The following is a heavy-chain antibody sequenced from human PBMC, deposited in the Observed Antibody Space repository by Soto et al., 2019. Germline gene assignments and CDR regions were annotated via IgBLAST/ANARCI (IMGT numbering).Heavy chain of an antibody. CDR2: IIPIFGTA. V-gene: IGHV1-69*01. CDR1: GGTFSSYA. J-gene: IGHJ3*01. CDR3: AADGGGECYPLDFDF. D-gene: IGHD2-21*01. Sequence: QVQLVQSGAEVKKPGSSVKVSCKASGGTFSSYAISWVRQAPGQGLEWMGGIIPIFGTANYAEKFQGRVTITADESTSTAYMELSSLRSAETAVYYCAADGGGECYPLDFDFWGQGTVVTVSS.